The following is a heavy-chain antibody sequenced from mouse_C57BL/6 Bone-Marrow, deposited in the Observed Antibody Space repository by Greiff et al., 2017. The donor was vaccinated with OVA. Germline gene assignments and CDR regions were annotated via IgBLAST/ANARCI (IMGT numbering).Heavy chain of an antibody. Sequence: VQLQQSGAELVKPGASVKLSCTASGFNIKDYYMHWVKQRTEQGLEWIGRIDPEDGETEYAPKFQGKATITADTSSNTAYLQLSSLTSEDTAVYYCASKGGQLRLHWDFDDWGTGTTVTVSS. J-gene: IGHJ1*03. CDR3: ASKGGQLRLHWDFDD. V-gene: IGHV14-2*01. CDR1: GFNIKDYY. D-gene: IGHD3-2*02. CDR2: IDPEDGET.